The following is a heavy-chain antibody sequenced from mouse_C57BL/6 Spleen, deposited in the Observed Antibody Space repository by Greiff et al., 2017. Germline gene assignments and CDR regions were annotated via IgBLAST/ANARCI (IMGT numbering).Heavy chain of an antibody. Sequence: QVQLQQSGAELVKPGASVKISCKASGYAFSSYWMNWVKQRPGTGLEWIGQIYPGDGDTNYNGKFKGKATLTADKSSSTAYMQLSSLTSEDSAVYFCARSTMVTTRFAYWGQGTLVTVSA. CDR1: GYAFSSYW. CDR2: IYPGDGDT. CDR3: ARSTMVTTRFAY. V-gene: IGHV1-80*01. D-gene: IGHD2-2*01. J-gene: IGHJ3*01.